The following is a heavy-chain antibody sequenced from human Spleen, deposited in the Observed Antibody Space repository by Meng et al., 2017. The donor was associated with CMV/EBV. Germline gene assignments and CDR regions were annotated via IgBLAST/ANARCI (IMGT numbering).Heavy chain of an antibody. CDR2: IYYSGTT. Sequence: SCTVSGVSISSRDYYWNWIRQPSGMGLEWIGYIYYSGTTYYNPSLKSRVSISEDTSKNQISLRLSSVTAADTAVYYCARVADTVSKGHNWFDPWGQGILVTVSS. CDR1: GVSISSRDYY. J-gene: IGHJ5*02. D-gene: IGHD4-17*01. V-gene: IGHV4-30-4*08. CDR3: ARVADTVSKGHNWFDP.